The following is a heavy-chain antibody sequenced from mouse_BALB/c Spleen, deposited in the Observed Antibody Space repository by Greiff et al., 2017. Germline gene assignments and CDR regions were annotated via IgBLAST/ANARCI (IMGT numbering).Heavy chain of an antibody. J-gene: IGHJ2*01. CDR1: GFTFSSYG. CDR2: ISSGGSYT. D-gene: IGHD2-2*01. CDR3: ARQGYYGYDEGFDY. Sequence: VQLKESGGDLVKPGGSLKLSCAASGFTFSSYGMSWVRQTPDKRLEWVATISSGGSYTYYPDSVKGRFTISRDNAKNTLYLQMSSLKSEDTAMYYCARQGYYGYDEGFDYWGQGTTLTVSS. V-gene: IGHV5-6*01.